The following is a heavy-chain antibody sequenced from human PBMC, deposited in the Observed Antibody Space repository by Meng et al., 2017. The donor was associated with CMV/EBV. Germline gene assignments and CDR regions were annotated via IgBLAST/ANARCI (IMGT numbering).Heavy chain of an antibody. D-gene: IGHD3-3*01. V-gene: IGHV3-48*03. CDR3: ARGVVITLFGPTYNWFDP. CDR1: GFTFSSYE. Sequence: GGSLRLSCAASGFTFSSYEMNWVRQAPGKGLEWVSYISSSGSTMYYADSVKGRFTISRDNAKNSLYLQMNSLRAEDTAVYYCARGVVITLFGPTYNWFDPWGQGTLVTVSS. CDR2: ISSSGSTM. J-gene: IGHJ5*02.